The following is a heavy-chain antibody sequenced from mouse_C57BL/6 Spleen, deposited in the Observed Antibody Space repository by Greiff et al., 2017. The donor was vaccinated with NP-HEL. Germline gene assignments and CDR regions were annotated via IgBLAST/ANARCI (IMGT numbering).Heavy chain of an antibody. CDR1: GYTFTSYT. D-gene: IGHD2-4*01. V-gene: IGHV1-4*01. J-gene: IGHJ2*01. Sequence: VQLQQSGAELARPGASVKMSCKASGYTFTSYTMHWVKQRPGQGLEWIGYINPSSGYTKYNQKFKDKATLTADKSSSTAYMQLSSLTSEDSAVYYGARAVPGDYDEGLDYWGQGTTLTVSS. CDR3: ARAVPGDYDEGLDY. CDR2: INPSSGYT.